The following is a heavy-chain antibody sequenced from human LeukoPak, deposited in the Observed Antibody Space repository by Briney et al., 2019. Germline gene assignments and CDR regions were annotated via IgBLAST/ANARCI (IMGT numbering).Heavy chain of an antibody. Sequence: SETLSLTCTVSGGSISSYYWSWIRQPPGKGLEWIGYIYYSGSTNYNPSLKSRVTISVDTSKNQFSLKLSSVTAADTAVYYCARATDSMYAFDIWGQGTMVTVSS. J-gene: IGHJ3*02. CDR3: ARATDSMYAFDI. D-gene: IGHD4-11*01. CDR1: GGSISSYY. CDR2: IYYSGST. V-gene: IGHV4-59*01.